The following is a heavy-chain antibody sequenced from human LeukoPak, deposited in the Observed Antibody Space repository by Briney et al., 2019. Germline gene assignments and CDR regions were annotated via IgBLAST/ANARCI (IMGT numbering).Heavy chain of an antibody. V-gene: IGHV1-2*02. D-gene: IGHD3-10*01. Sequence: GASLQVSCKASGYTFTGNYMHWVRQAPGQGHAWMGWINPNSGGTNYAQKFQGRVTMTRDTSISTGYMELSRLRSDDTAVYYCARSFYYGSGSTFDYWGQGTLVTVSS. CDR3: ARSFYYGSGSTFDY. CDR2: INPNSGGT. CDR1: GYTFTGNY. J-gene: IGHJ4*02.